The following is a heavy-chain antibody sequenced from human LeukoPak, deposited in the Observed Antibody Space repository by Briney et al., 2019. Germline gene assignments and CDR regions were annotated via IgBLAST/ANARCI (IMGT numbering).Heavy chain of an antibody. CDR3: ASPARWIQLWYSFDY. CDR2: ISYDGSNK. D-gene: IGHD5-18*01. CDR1: GFTFSSYG. Sequence: PGGSLRLSCAASGFTFSSYGMHWVRQAPGKGLEWVAVISYDGSNKYYADSVKDRFTISRDNSKNTLYLQMNSLRAEDTAVYYCASPARWIQLWYSFDYWGQGTLVTVSS. V-gene: IGHV3-30*03. J-gene: IGHJ4*02.